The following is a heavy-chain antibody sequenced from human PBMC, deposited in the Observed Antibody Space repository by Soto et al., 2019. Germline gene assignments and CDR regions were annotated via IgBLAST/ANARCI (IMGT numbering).Heavy chain of an antibody. V-gene: IGHV6-1*01. CDR2: TYYRSRWYS. CDR1: ESTVSSNIVA. CDR3: ARSEEDSDYYYYGMDV. Sequence: SQAPSVTCVGSESTVSSNIVAWHCVRTSPSTGLEWLGRTYYRSRWYSDYAVSVRSRIDINADTSKKQVSLQLNSVTPEDTAVYYCARSEEDSDYYYYGMDVWGHGTTVTVSS. J-gene: IGHJ6*01. D-gene: IGHD2-15*01.